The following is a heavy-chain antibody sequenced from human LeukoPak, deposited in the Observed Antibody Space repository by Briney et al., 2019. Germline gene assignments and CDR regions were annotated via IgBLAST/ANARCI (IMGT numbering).Heavy chain of an antibody. J-gene: IGHJ3*02. D-gene: IGHD3-22*01. CDR3: AGASLYYDSSGQRTFDI. CDR1: GGSISSYY. CDR2: IYTSGST. Sequence: SETLSLTCTVSGGSISSYYWSWIRQPAGKGLEWIGRIYTSGSTNYNPSLKSRVTISLDTSKNQFSLKLSSVTAADTAVYYCAGASLYYDSSGQRTFDIWGQGTMVTVSS. V-gene: IGHV4-4*07.